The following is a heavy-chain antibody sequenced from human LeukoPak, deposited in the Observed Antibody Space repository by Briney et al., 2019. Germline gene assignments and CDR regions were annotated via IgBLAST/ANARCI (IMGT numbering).Heavy chain of an antibody. D-gene: IGHD3-22*01. J-gene: IGHJ4*02. CDR3: AKDSSPWMINE. Sequence: GGSLRLSCAASGFMFNNFWMSWVRQTPGKGLEWVANIKPDGSDKYYVGSVRGRFTISRDNARNSLYLQMNSLGVEDTAIYYCAKDSSPWMINEWGQGTLLIVS. CDR2: IKPDGSDK. V-gene: IGHV3-7*01. CDR1: GFMFNNFW.